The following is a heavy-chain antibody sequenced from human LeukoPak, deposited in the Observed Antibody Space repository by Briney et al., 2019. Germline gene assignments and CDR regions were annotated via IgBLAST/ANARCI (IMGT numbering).Heavy chain of an antibody. Sequence: ASVKVSCKASGYTFTSYYMHWVRQAPGQGLEWMGIINPSSGSTSYAQKFQGRVTMTRDTSTSTVYMELSSLRSEDTAVYYCARGFPGRTYYYGMDVWAKGPRSPSP. CDR1: GYTFTSYY. CDR3: ARGFPGRTYYYGMDV. V-gene: IGHV1-46*01. CDR2: INPSSGST. D-gene: IGHD3-10*01. J-gene: IGHJ6*02.